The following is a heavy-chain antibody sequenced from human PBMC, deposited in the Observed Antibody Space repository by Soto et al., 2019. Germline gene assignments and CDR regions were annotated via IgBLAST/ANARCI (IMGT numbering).Heavy chain of an antibody. CDR3: ARQGDTAMVKNYFDY. CDR2: IYYSGST. V-gene: IGHV4-31*03. D-gene: IGHD5-18*01. Sequence: SETLSLTCTVSSGSISSGGYYWSWIRQYPGKGLEWIGYIYYSGSTYYNPSLKSRVTISVDTSKNQFSLKLSSVTAADTAVYYCARQGDTAMVKNYFDYWGQGTLVTVSS. CDR1: SGSISSGGYY. J-gene: IGHJ4*02.